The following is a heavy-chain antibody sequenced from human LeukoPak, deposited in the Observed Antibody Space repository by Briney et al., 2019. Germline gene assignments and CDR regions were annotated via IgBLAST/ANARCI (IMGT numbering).Heavy chain of an antibody. Sequence: PGGSLRLSCAASGFTFNNAWMSWVRQTPGKGLEWVGRMKSKTDGGTTDYAAPVKGRFTISRDDSKNTLYLEMNSLKTEDTAVYYCTPSKGFWGQGTLVTVSS. CDR3: TPSKGF. J-gene: IGHJ4*02. V-gene: IGHV3-15*01. CDR1: GFTFNNAW. CDR2: MKSKTDGGTT.